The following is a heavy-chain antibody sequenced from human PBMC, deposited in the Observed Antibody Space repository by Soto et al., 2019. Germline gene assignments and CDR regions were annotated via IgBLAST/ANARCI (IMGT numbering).Heavy chain of an antibody. CDR3: ARGMTTVTTLDY. CDR1: GGSISSGGYS. V-gene: IGHV4-30-2*01. CDR2: IYHSGST. J-gene: IGHJ4*02. Sequence: SETLSLTCAVSGGSISSGGYSCNWIRQPPGKGLEWIGYIYHSGSTYYNPSLKSRVTISVDRPKNQFSLKLSSVTAADTAVYYCARGMTTVTTLDYWGQGTLVTVSS. D-gene: IGHD4-17*01.